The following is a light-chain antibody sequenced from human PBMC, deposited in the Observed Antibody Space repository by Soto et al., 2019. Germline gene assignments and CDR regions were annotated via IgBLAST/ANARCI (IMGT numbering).Light chain of an antibody. CDR3: QQSYSIPLT. Sequence: DIQMTQSPSSLSASVGDRVTITCQASQDISNYLNWYQQKPGKAPKLLIYDASNLETGVPSRFSGSGSGTDFSLAISSLQPEDFATYYCQQSYSIPLTFGQGTKVDIK. J-gene: IGKJ1*01. CDR1: QDISNY. CDR2: DAS. V-gene: IGKV1-33*01.